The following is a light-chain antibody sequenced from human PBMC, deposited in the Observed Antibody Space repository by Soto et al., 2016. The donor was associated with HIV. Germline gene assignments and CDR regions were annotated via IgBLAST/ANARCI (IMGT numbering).Light chain of an antibody. CDR3: NSRDSSGNHLGV. Sequence: SSELTQDPAMSVALGQTVKITCQGDSLRKFYASWYQQKPGQAPVLVIFDKNNRPSGIPDRFSGSDSGNTASLTITGAQAEDEADYYCNSRDSSGNHLGVFGGGTKPDRP. J-gene: IGLJ2*01. CDR1: SLRKFY. CDR2: DKN. V-gene: IGLV3-19*01.